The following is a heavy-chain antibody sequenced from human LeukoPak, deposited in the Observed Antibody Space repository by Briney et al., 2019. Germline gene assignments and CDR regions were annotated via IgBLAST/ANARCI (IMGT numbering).Heavy chain of an antibody. CDR1: GFTFSSYA. J-gene: IGHJ3*02. CDR2: ISGSGGST. CDR3: AKDLDLSFYYDSSGRSSDAFDI. V-gene: IGHV3-23*01. D-gene: IGHD3-22*01. Sequence: GGSLRLSCAASGFTFSSYAMSWVRQAPGKGLEWVSAISGSGGSTYYADSVKGRFTISRDNSKNTLYLQMNSLRAEDTAVYYCAKDLDLSFYYDSSGRSSDAFDIWGQGTMVTVSS.